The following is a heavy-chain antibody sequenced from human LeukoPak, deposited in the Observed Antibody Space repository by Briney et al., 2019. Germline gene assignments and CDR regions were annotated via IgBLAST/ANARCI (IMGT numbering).Heavy chain of an antibody. CDR1: GFTFSSYS. CDR2: ISSSSSYI. D-gene: IGHD2-21*02. Sequence: GGSLRLSCAASGFTFSSYSMNWVRQAPGKGLEWVSSISSSSSYIYYADSVKGRYTISRDNAKNSLYLQMNSLRAEDTAVYYCARGGDSAFDIWGQGTMVTVSS. J-gene: IGHJ3*02. CDR3: ARGGDSAFDI. V-gene: IGHV3-21*01.